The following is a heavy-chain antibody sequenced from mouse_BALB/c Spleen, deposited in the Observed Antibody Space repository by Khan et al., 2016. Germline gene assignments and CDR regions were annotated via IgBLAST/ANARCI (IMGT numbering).Heavy chain of an antibody. CDR2: ISSGGSYT. CDR1: GFTFSSYG. V-gene: IGHV5-6*01. Sequence: EVELVESGGDLVKPGGSLKLPCAASGFTFSSYGMSWVRQTPDKRLEWVATISSGGSYTYYSDSVKGRFTISRDNAKNTLYLQMSSLKSEDKAMYHCARECVTSTTRVRDAMDYWGQGTSVTVSS. J-gene: IGHJ4*01. CDR3: ARECVTSTTRVRDAMDY.